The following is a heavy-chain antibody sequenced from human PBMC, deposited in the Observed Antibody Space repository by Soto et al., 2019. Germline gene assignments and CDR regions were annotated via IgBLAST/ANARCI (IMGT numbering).Heavy chain of an antibody. CDR3: SREGRLGKAMVFGAFDM. J-gene: IGHJ3*02. Sequence: ASVKVSCKASGYTFTSYYMHWVRQAPGQGLEWKGIIKPSGGSTNNAQKKQGRVNMTRDTSTSTVYMELSSLTSEDTAVYYCSREGRLGKAMVFGAFDMWGQGTVVTVSS. V-gene: IGHV1-46*03. CDR1: GYTFTSYY. D-gene: IGHD5-18*01. CDR2: IKPSGGST.